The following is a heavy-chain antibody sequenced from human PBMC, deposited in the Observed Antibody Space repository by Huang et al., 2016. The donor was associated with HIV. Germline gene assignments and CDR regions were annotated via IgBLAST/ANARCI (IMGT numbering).Heavy chain of an antibody. D-gene: IGHD6-13*01. Sequence: EVQLLESGGGLVQPGGSLRLSCAASGFTFSSSSMRWVRQAPGKGLEWVSTIGGSGYTTYHAESVKGRFAVSRDNSKNTLYLQMNSLRAEDTAVYYCAKGGAGGTIRYFQHWGQGTLVTVSS. CDR1: GFTFSSSS. V-gene: IGHV3-23*01. CDR3: AKGGAGGTIRYFQH. J-gene: IGHJ1*01. CDR2: IGGSGYTT.